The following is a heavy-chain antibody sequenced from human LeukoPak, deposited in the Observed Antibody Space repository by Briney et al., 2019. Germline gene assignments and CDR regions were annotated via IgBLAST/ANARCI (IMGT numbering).Heavy chain of an antibody. CDR2: INPNSGGT. J-gene: IGHJ3*02. Sequence: ASVKVSCKASGYTFTSYDINWVRQATGQGLEWMGWINPNSGGTNYAQKFQGRVTMTRDTSISTAYMELSRLRSDDTAVYYCARGLNTYYYDSSGYPSGAFDIWGQGTMVTVSS. D-gene: IGHD3-22*01. V-gene: IGHV1-2*02. CDR3: ARGLNTYYYDSSGYPSGAFDI. CDR1: GYTFTSYD.